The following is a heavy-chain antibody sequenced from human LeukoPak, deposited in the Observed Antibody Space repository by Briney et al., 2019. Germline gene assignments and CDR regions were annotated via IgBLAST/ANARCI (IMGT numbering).Heavy chain of an antibody. CDR3: ARVGNIVATIFDY. V-gene: IGHV4-30-4*08. J-gene: IGHJ4*02. D-gene: IGHD5-12*01. CDR2: IYYSGST. CDR1: GGSISSGDYY. Sequence: KSSQTLSLTCTVSGGSISSGDYYWSWIRQPPGEGLEWIGYIYYSGSTYYNPSLKSRVTISVDTSKNQFSLKLSSVTAADTAVYYCARVGNIVATIFDYWGQGTLVTVSS.